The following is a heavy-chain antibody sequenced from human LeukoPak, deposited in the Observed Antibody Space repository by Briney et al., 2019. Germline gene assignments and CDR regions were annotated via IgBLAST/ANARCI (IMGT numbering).Heavy chain of an antibody. CDR3: ARGDYVDWFDP. Sequence: PSEILSLTCAVSGYSISSGYYWSWIRQPPGKGLEWIGYIYYSGSTNYNPSLKSRVTISVDTSKNQFSLKLSSVTAADTAVYYCARGDYVDWFDPWGQGTLVTVSS. V-gene: IGHV4-61*01. J-gene: IGHJ5*02. D-gene: IGHD3-10*02. CDR2: IYYSGST. CDR1: GYSISSGYY.